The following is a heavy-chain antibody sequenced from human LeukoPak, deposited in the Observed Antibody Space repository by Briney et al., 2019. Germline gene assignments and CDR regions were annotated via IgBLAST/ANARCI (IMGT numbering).Heavy chain of an antibody. V-gene: IGHV3-23*01. CDR2: ISGSGGNT. Sequence: GGSLRLSCAASGFTFSSYGMSWVRQAPGKGLEWVSAISGSGGNTYYADSVKGRFTISRDNSKNTLYLQMNSLRAEDTAVYYCAKDIHYDSSGYYGYWGQGTLVTVSS. D-gene: IGHD3-22*01. J-gene: IGHJ4*02. CDR3: AKDIHYDSSGYYGY. CDR1: GFTFSSYG.